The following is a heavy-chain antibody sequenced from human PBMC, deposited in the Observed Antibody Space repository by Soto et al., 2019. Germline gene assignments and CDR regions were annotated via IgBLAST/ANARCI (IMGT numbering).Heavy chain of an antibody. CDR3: AKDLAATATGDSFDI. CDR1: GFTFSTYA. CDR2: VTNSGSNT. V-gene: IGHV3-23*01. D-gene: IGHD1-1*01. Sequence: PGGSLRLXCAASGFTFSTYAMTWVRQAPGKGLEWVSSVTNSGSNTYHADSVKGRFTISRDNSKNMLFLQMNSLRAEDTALYYCAKDLAATATGDSFDIWGQGTMVTVSS. J-gene: IGHJ3*02.